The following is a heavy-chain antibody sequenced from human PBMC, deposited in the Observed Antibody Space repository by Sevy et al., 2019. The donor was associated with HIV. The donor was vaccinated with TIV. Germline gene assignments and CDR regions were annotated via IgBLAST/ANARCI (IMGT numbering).Heavy chain of an antibody. Sequence: GGSLRLSCAASGFSFSIYWMSWVRQAPGKGLEWVATMKQDGSEEDYVDSVKGRFTISRDNAKNSLCLQMNSLRAEDTAVYYCVREGLGGYSYSLDYWGHGTLVTVSS. CDR3: VREGLGGYSYSLDY. J-gene: IGHJ4*01. CDR1: GFSFSIYW. D-gene: IGHD5-18*01. CDR2: MKQDGSEE. V-gene: IGHV3-7*01.